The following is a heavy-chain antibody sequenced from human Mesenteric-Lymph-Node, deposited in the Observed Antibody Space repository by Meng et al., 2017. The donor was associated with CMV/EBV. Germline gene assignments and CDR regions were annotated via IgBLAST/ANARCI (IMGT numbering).Heavy chain of an antibody. CDR1: GDTFSSSA. CDR3: ARETGYLDY. V-gene: IGHV1-69*10. J-gene: IGHJ4*02. CDR2: IVHILGRA. Sequence: KVSCKASGDTFSSSAISWVRQAPGQGLEWMGGIVHILGRANYAQKLQGRVTFTADKSTSTLFMELSSLRSEDTAVYFCARETGYLDYWGQGTLVTVSS. D-gene: IGHD1-1*01.